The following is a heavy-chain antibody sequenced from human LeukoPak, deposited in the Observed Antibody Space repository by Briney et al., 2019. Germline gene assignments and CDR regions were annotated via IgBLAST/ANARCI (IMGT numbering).Heavy chain of an antibody. J-gene: IGHJ4*02. CDR3: MTGVSGAIHDGY. CDR2: VKRKIDGGTT. V-gene: IGHV3-15*01. D-gene: IGHD2-15*01. CDR1: GFTFSDAW. Sequence: SGGSLRLSCAASGFTFSDAWMHWVRQAPGKGLEWVGRVKRKIDGGTTDYAAPVKGRFTISRDDSKNTLYLQMDSLRGEDTAVYYCMTGVSGAIHDGYWGQGTLVTVSS.